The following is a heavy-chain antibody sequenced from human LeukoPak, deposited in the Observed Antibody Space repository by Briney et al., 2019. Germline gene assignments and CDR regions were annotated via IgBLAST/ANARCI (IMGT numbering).Heavy chain of an antibody. CDR3: ASSPYFHNTEFDY. V-gene: IGHV1-2*02. Sequence: ASVKVSCKASGCTFTDYHMHWVRQAPGQGLEWMGWINPNSGGTNYAQKFQGRVSMTRDTSTSTAYMELSRLRSDDTAVYYCASSPYFHNTEFDYWGQGTLITVSS. CDR2: INPNSGGT. J-gene: IGHJ4*02. D-gene: IGHD2/OR15-2a*01. CDR1: GCTFTDYH.